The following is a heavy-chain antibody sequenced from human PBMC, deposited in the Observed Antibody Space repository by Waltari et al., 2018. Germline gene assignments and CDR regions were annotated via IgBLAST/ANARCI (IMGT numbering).Heavy chain of an antibody. D-gene: IGHD3-3*01. CDR2: INHSGST. CDR1: GGSFSGYY. J-gene: IGHJ6*02. CDR3: ARAGYDFWSGYYTTYYYYGMDV. Sequence: VQLQQWGAGLLKPSETLSLTCAVYGGSFSGYYWSWLLQPPGKGAEGIGEINHSGSTNYNPSLKSRVTISVDTSKNQFSLKLSSVTAADTAVYYCARAGYDFWSGYYTTYYYYGMDVWGQGTTVTVSS. V-gene: IGHV4-34*01.